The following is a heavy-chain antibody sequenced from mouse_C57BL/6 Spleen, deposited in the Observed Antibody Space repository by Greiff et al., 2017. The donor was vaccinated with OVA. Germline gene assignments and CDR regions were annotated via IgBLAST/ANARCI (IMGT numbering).Heavy chain of an antibody. J-gene: IGHJ4*01. CDR3: AKHITTVVKGDAMDY. D-gene: IGHD1-1*01. V-gene: IGHV2-9*01. Sequence: QVQLKESGPGLVAPSQCLSITCTVSGFSFTSYGVDWVRQPPGKGLEWLGVIWGGGSTNYSSALMSRLSISKDNSKSQALLQMNSLQTDDTAMYYCAKHITTVVKGDAMDYWGQGTSVTVSS. CDR2: IWGGGST. CDR1: GFSFTSYG.